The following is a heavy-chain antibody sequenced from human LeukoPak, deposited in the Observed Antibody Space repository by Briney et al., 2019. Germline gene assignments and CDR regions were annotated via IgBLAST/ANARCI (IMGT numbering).Heavy chain of an antibody. Sequence: GGSLRLPCAASGFTFSSYAMSWVRQAPGKGLEWVSAIGGSGGSTYYADSVKGRFTISRDNSKNTLYLQMNSLRAEDTAVYYCAKDLRDAFDIWGQGTMVTVSS. CDR1: GFTFSSYA. CDR3: AKDLRDAFDI. CDR2: IGGSGGST. V-gene: IGHV3-23*01. J-gene: IGHJ3*02.